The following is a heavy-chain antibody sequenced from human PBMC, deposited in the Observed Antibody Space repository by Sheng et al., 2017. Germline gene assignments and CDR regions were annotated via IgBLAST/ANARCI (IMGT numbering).Heavy chain of an antibody. Sequence: QVQLVQSGAEVKKPGASVKVSCKASGYTFTSYDINWVRQATGQGLEWMGWMNPNSGNTGYAQKFQGRVTITRNTSISTAYMELSSLRSEDTAVYYCARGRNYYDSSGYDDAFDIWGQGTMVTVSS. D-gene: IGHD3-22*01. CDR1: GYTFTSYD. V-gene: IGHV1-8*03. J-gene: IGHJ3*02. CDR3: ARGRNYYDSSGYDDAFDI. CDR2: MNPNSGNT.